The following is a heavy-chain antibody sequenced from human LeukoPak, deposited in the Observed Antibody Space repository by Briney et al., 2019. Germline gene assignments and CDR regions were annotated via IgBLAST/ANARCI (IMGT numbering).Heavy chain of an antibody. CDR1: GYSFTSYW. CDR3: AITSGYCSSTSCQSHDY. CDR2: IYPGDSDT. J-gene: IGHJ4*02. Sequence: GESLKISCKGSGYSFTSYWIGWVRQMPGKGLEWMGIIYPGDSDTRYSPSFQGQVTISADKSISTAYLQWSGLKASDTAMYYCAITSGYCSSTSCQSHDYWGQGTLVTVSS. V-gene: IGHV5-51*01. D-gene: IGHD2-2*01.